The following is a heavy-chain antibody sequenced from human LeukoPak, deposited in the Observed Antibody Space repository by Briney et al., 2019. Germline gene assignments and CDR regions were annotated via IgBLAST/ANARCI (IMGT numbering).Heavy chain of an antibody. Sequence: GGSLRLSCAASGFTFSSYAMHWVRQAPGKGLEWVAVISYDGSNKYYADSVKGRFTISRDNSKNTLYLQMNSLRAEDTAVYYCAGGEAGIPRGYSGYDCVDYWGQGTLVTVSS. CDR3: AGGEAGIPRGYSGYDCVDY. CDR2: ISYDGSNK. V-gene: IGHV3-30-3*01. D-gene: IGHD5-12*01. J-gene: IGHJ4*02. CDR1: GFTFSSYA.